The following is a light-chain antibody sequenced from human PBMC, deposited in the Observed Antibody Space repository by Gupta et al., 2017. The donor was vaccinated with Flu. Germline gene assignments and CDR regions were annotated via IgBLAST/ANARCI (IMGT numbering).Light chain of an antibody. J-gene: IGKJ2*01. CDR2: KTS. V-gene: IGKV1-5*03. Sequence: PSTLSASVGDRVTITCRASQTISSWLAWYQQKPGKAPKLLIYKTSSLEGGVPSRFSGSGSGTEFTLTISSLQPDDFATYYCQQYYSYPYTFGQGAKLDIK. CDR3: QQYYSYPYT. CDR1: QTISSW.